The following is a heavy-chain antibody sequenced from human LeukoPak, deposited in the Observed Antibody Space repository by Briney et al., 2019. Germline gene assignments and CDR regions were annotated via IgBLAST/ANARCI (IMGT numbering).Heavy chain of an antibody. CDR1: GYTFTSYD. D-gene: IGHD4-17*01. J-gene: IGHJ4*02. Sequence: GASVKVSCKASGYTFTSYDINWVRQATGQGLEWMGWMNPNSGNTGYAQNFQGRVTMTRDTSTSTVYMELSSLRSEDTAVYYCARDWEHGDIPQFDYWGQGTLVTVSS. CDR3: ARDWEHGDIPQFDY. V-gene: IGHV1-8*01. CDR2: MNPNSGNT.